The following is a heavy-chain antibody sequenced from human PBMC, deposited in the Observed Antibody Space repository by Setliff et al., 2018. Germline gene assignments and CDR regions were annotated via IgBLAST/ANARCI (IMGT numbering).Heavy chain of an antibody. J-gene: IGHJ5*02. V-gene: IGHV7-4-1*02. D-gene: IGHD5-18*01. CDR2: INTNTGNP. CDR3: ARVGNVDTAMVIWFDP. Sequence: ASVKVSCKASGYTFTSYAMNWVRQAPGQGLEWMGCINTNTGNPTYAQGFTGRFVFSLDTSVSTAYLQISSLKAEDTAVYYCARVGNVDTAMVIWFDPWGQGTLVTVSS. CDR1: GYTFTSYA.